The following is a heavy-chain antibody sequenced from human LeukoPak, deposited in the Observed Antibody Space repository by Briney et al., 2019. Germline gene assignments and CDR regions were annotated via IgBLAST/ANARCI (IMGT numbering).Heavy chain of an antibody. CDR1: GYTFTKYY. Sequence: ASVTVSCKASGYTFTKYYIHWVRQAPGQGLEGMGLINPGGDNTNYAQNFQGRVTMTRDTSTSTVYMELSSLRSEDTAIYYCARIRDGYNDAYDIWGQGTVVTVPS. V-gene: IGHV1-46*01. D-gene: IGHD5-24*01. J-gene: IGHJ3*02. CDR2: INPGGDNT. CDR3: ARIRDGYNDAYDI.